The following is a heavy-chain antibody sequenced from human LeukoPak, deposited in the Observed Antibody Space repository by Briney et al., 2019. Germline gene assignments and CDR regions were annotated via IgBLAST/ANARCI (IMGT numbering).Heavy chain of an antibody. V-gene: IGHV4-39*01. CDR3: ARHISGEWFPYYFDF. J-gene: IGHJ4*02. D-gene: IGHD3-3*01. Sequence: SETLSLTCTVSGGSISSSPYYWGWIRQSPGKGLEWIASIYYSGSTYHNPSLKSRVSISVDTSKNQFFLRLSSLTAADTAVYYCARHISGEWFPYYFDFWGQGTLVTVSS. CDR2: IYYSGST. CDR1: GGSISSSPYY.